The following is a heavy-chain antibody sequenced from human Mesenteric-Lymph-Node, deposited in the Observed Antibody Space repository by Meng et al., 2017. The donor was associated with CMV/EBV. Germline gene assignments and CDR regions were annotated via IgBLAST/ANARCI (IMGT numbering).Heavy chain of an antibody. CDR2: IYPGDSDT. CDR3: ARHGLELLRLDRERKGWPPRSNTKYGMDV. CDR1: GYSFTSYW. J-gene: IGHJ6*02. D-gene: IGHD1-7*01. V-gene: IGHV5-51*01. Sequence: KVSCKGSGYSFTSYWIGWVRQRPGKGLEWMGIIYPGDSDTRYSPSFQGQVTISADKSISTAYLQWSSLKASDTAMYYCARHGLELLRLDRERKGWPPRSNTKYGMDVWGQGTTVTVSS.